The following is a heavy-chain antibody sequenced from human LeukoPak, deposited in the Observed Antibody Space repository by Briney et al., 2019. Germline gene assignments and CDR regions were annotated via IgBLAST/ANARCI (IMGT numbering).Heavy chain of an antibody. CDR1: GFAFGDFA. CDR2: IKTTLYAGKT. J-gene: IGHJ4*02. V-gene: IGHV3-49*03. Sequence: GRSLRLSCAASGFAFGDFAMNWIRQAPGQGLEWVGFIKTTLYAGKTEYAASVKGRFTTSRDDSKAIAYLQMNSLKTEDTAVYYCTRDQRDDWNPGYYFDYWGQGTLVTVSS. D-gene: IGHD1-1*01. CDR3: TRDQRDDWNPGYYFDY.